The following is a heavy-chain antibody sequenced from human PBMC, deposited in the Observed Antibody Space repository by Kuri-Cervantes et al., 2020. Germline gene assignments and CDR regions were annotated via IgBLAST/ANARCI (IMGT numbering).Heavy chain of an antibody. CDR1: GGSISSSSYY. D-gene: IGHD2-15*01. Sequence: SETLSLTCTVSGGSISSSSYYWGWIRQPPGKGLEWIGSIYYSGSTYYNPSLKSRVTISVDTSKNQFSLKLSSVTAADTAVYYCARGSVSCSGGSCYSLWGQGTLGTGAS. CDR3: ARGSVSCSGGSCYSL. J-gene: IGHJ4*02. CDR2: IYYSGST. V-gene: IGHV4-39*07.